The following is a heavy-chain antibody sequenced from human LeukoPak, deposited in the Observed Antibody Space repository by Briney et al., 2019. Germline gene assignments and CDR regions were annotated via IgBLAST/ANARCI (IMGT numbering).Heavy chain of an antibody. CDR1: GFTFSSYS. D-gene: IGHD6-13*01. J-gene: IGHJ4*02. V-gene: IGHV3-21*01. CDR2: ISSSSSYI. CDR3: ARGPHSAAAPYYFDY. Sequence: GGSLRLSCAASGFTFSSYSMNWVRQAPGKGLEWVSSISSSSSYIYYADSVKGRFTISRDNAKNSLYLQMNSLRAEDTAVYYCARGPHSAAAPYYFDYWGQGTLVTVSS.